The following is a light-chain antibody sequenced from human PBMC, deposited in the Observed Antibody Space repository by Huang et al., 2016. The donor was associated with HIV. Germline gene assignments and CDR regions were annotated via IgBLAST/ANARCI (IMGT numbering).Light chain of an antibody. CDR1: RSLLFASNSKNF. Sequence: DILLTQSPDSLAVSLGERATLTCRSSRSLLFASNSKNFLAWYQQKPGQSPTVRMYMASVRESGVPERFTGSGSGTEFTLTIASLQAEDVAVYYCQQFYNMPYTFGRGTRLEI. CDR2: MAS. CDR3: QQFYNMPYT. V-gene: IGKV4-1*01. J-gene: IGKJ2*01.